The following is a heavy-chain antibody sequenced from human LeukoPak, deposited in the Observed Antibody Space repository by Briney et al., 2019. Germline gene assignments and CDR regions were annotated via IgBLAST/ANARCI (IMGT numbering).Heavy chain of an antibody. CDR2: INPNSGGT. D-gene: IGHD3-22*01. CDR3: ATTYDSSGYQV. J-gene: IGHJ4*02. V-gene: IGHV1-2*02. Sequence: ASVKVSCKASGYTFTGYYMHWVRQAPGQGLEWMGWINPNSGGTNYAQKFQGRVTMTRDTSISAAYMELSRLRSEDTPVYYCATTYDSSGYQVWGQGTLVTVSS. CDR1: GYTFTGYY.